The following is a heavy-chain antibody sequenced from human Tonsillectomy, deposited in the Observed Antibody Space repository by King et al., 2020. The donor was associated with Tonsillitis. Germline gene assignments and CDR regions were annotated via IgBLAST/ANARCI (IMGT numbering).Heavy chain of an antibody. CDR1: GFTFSDYY. Sequence: VQLVESGGGLVKPGGSLRLSCTASGFTFSDYYLGWLRQAPGKGLEWLSYISSSDTTFTYYADSLRGRFTISRDNTKNSLYLQMNSLRAEDTAVYYCARKGSFRLDFWGQGTLVTVSS. J-gene: IGHJ4*02. V-gene: IGHV3-11*01. CDR2: ISSSDTTFT. D-gene: IGHD1-26*01. CDR3: ARKGSFRLDF.